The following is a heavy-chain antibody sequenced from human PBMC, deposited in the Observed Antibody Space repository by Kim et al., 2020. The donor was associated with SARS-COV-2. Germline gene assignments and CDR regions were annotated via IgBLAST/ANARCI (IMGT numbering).Heavy chain of an antibody. CDR1: GGSFSGYY. CDR2: INHSGST. D-gene: IGHD5-18*01. V-gene: IGHV4-34*01. CDR3: ARGHRATAMVGAGAARGM. J-gene: IGHJ6*01. Sequence: SETLSLTCAVYGGSFSGYYWSWIRQPPGKGLEWIGEINHSGSTNYNPSLKSRVTISVDTSKNQFSLKLSSVTAADTAVYYCARGHRATAMVGAGAARGM.